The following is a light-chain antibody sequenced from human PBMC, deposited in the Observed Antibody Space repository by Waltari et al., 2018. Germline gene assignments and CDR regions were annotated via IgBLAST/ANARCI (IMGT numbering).Light chain of an antibody. CDR2: DVN. CDR1: SSDVGGYNY. CDR3: GSYTTRATHV. Sequence: QSALTQPASVSGSPGQSITISCTGTSSDVGGYNYVSWSHHPPATTPKLIIFDVNRRPSGVSHRFSGSKSGNTASLTISGLQAEDEADYYCGSYTTRATHVFGIGTKVTVL. J-gene: IGLJ1*01. V-gene: IGLV2-14*03.